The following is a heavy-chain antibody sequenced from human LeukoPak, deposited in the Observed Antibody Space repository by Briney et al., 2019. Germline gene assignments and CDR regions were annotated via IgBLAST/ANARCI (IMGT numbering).Heavy chain of an antibody. CDR3: ARTWFYDY. D-gene: IGHD3-10*01. V-gene: IGHV3-23*01. Sequence: GGSLRLSCAASGFIFSTYVMSWVRQAPGRGLEWVSGISGNSGSIKYADSVRGRFTISRDNSKNTLYLQMNSLRAEDTAVYYCARTWFYDYWGQGTLVTVSS. CDR1: GFIFSTYV. J-gene: IGHJ4*02. CDR2: ISGNSGSI.